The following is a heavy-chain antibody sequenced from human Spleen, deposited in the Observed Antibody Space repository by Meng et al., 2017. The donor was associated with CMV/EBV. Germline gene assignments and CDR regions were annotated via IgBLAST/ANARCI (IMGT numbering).Heavy chain of an antibody. V-gene: IGHV4-4*07. D-gene: IGHD6-13*01. CDR2: ISSSGSI. CDR1: GGSISGYC. Sequence: QGHVQESGPGLVESSEPLSLTCTVSGGSISGYCWTWIRQSAGKGLEWFGRISSSGSIDDNHSFRSRAIMSIDTSKNQFSLKLSSVTAADTAVYYCARSRDYSSLTDYWGQGTLVTVSS. J-gene: IGHJ4*02. CDR3: ARSRDYSSLTDY.